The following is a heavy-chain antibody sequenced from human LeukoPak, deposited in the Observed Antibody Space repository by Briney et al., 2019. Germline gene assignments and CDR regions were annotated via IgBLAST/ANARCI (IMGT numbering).Heavy chain of an antibody. V-gene: IGHV4-34*01. Sequence: PSETLSLTCAVYGGSFSGYYWSWIRQPPGKGLEWIGEINHSGSTNHNPSLKSRVTISVDTSKNQFSLKLSSVTAADSAVYYCARVFLGTDYGPYRMDVWGQGTTVTVSS. J-gene: IGHJ6*02. D-gene: IGHD4-17*01. CDR3: ARVFLGTDYGPYRMDV. CDR1: GGSFSGYY. CDR2: INHSGST.